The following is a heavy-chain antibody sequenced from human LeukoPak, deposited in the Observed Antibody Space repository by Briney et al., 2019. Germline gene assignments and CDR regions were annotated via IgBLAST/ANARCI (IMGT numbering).Heavy chain of an antibody. J-gene: IGHJ4*02. V-gene: IGHV3-74*01. D-gene: IGHD1-26*01. CDR3: VRDDPGTREFDY. CDR1: GFSFNSYW. Sequence: PGGSLRLSCAASGFSFNSYWMHWVRQAPGKGLVWVSQIKTDGSGIGYADSVKGRFTISIDRATNTLYLEMNSLRAEDTAVYYCVRDDPGTREFDYWGQGVMVIVS. CDR2: IKTDGSGI.